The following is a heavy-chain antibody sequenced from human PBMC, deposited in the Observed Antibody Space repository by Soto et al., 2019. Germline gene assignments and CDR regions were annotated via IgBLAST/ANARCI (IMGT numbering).Heavy chain of an antibody. CDR1: GGSFSCYY. V-gene: IGHV4-34*01. CDR3: ARGGQDFWSGPFDY. D-gene: IGHD3-3*01. Sequence: SETRSLTCAVYGGSFSCYYWSWIRQPPGKGLEWIGEINHSGSTNYNPSLKSRVTISADTSRNQFSLKLNSVTAADTAVYYCARGGQDFWSGPFDYWGQGALVTVSS. J-gene: IGHJ4*02. CDR2: INHSGST.